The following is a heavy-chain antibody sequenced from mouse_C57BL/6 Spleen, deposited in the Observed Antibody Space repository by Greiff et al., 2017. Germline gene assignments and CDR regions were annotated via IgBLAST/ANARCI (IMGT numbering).Heavy chain of an antibody. D-gene: IGHD1-1*01. CDR1: GYTFTSYW. V-gene: IGHV1-52*01. CDR2: IDPSDSET. CDR3: ARSGENYYGSRTVAY. Sequence: QVQLQQSGAELVRPGSSVKLSCKASGYTFTSYWMHWVKQRPIQGLEWIGNIDPSDSETHYNQKFQDKATLTGDKSSSTAYMQLSSLTSEDSAVYYCARSGENYYGSRTVAYWGQGTLVTVSA. J-gene: IGHJ3*01.